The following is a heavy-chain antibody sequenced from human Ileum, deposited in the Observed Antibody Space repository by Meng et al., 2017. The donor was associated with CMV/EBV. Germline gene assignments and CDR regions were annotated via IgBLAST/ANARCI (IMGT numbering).Heavy chain of an antibody. J-gene: IGHJ4*02. CDR3: ARECSRPNCYRGVFDH. D-gene: IGHD2-15*01. CDR2: IKQDGSKK. Sequence: GESLKISCAASGFTFSSYCMSWVRQAPGKGLEWVASIKQDGSKKYYVDSVKGRFTISRDNVKNSLYLQMNSLRAEDTAVYYCARECSRPNCYRGVFDHWGQGTLVTVSS. CDR1: GFTFSSYC. V-gene: IGHV3-7*01.